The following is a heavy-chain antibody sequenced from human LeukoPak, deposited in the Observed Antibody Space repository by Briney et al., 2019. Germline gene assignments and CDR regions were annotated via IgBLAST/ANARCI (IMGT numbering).Heavy chain of an antibody. J-gene: IGHJ4*02. CDR3: ARHEEMATIAFFDY. CDR1: GGSISSGSYY. D-gene: IGHD5-24*01. CDR2: IYTSGST. V-gene: IGHV4-61*02. Sequence: SQTLSLTCTVSGGSISSGSYYWSWIRQPAGKGLEWIGRIYTSGSTNYNPSLKSRVTISVDTSKNQFSLKLSSVTAADTAVYYCARHEEMATIAFFDYWGQGTLVTVSS.